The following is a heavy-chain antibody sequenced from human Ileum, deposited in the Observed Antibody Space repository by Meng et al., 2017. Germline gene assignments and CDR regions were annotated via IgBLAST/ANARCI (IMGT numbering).Heavy chain of an antibody. Sequence: GGSLRLSCAASGFNFDTYEMNWVRQIPGKGLEWLAYIDGRGSPTFYADSVKGRFFISRDNAQNSLFLQMDSLTADDTAVYFCTRGPLLGYCTGSRSENCRAWGDVWGQGTLVTVSS. V-gene: IGHV3-48*03. CDR3: TRGPLLGYCTGSRSENCRAWGDV. CDR1: GFNFDTYE. D-gene: IGHD2-8*02. CDR2: IDGRGSPT. J-gene: IGHJ4*02.